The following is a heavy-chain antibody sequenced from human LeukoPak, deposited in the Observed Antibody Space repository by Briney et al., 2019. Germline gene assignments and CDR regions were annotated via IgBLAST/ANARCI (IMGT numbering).Heavy chain of an antibody. D-gene: IGHD3-16*02. CDR3: ASPRGVWGSYRPEVDY. CDR1: GFTFTNFA. CDR2: ISDDGNNK. V-gene: IGHV3-30*03. Sequence: GGSLRLSCAASGFTFTNFAMHWVRQAPGKGLEWVSVISDDGNNKYFADSVKGRFTISRDNSKNTLYLQMNGLRAEDTAVYYRASPRGVWGSYRPEVDYWGQGTLVTVSS. J-gene: IGHJ4*02.